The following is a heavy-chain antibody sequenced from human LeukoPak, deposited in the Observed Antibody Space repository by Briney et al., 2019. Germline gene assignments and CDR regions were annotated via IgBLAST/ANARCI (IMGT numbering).Heavy chain of an antibody. J-gene: IGHJ4*02. CDR1: GGSISRSFYY. D-gene: IGHD4-17*01. Sequence: SETLSLTCTVSGGSISRSFYYWGWIRQPPGKGLEWIGTIYYSGSTYYNPSLRSRVTMSVDTSNNHFSLKLSSVTAADTAVYYCARHYSGDLYYFDYWGQGTLVTVSS. CDR3: ARHYSGDLYYFDY. CDR2: IYYSGST. V-gene: IGHV4-39*01.